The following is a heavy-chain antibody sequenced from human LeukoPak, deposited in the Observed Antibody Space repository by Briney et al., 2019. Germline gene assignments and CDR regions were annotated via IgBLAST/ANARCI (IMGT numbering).Heavy chain of an antibody. D-gene: IGHD2-2*01. CDR2: ISSSSSYI. CDR3: ARDLVVPAAMDAFDI. J-gene: IGHJ3*02. Sequence: GGSLRLSCAASGFTCSSYSMNWVRQAPGKGLEWVSSISSSSSYIYYADSVKGRFTISRDNAKNSLYLQMKSLRAEDTAVYYCARDLVVPAAMDAFDIWGQGTMVTVSS. V-gene: IGHV3-21*01. CDR1: GFTCSSYS.